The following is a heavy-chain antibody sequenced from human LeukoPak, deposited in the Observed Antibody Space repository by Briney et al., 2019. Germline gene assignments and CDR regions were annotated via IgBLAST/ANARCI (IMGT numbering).Heavy chain of an antibody. CDR1: GFTFSSSA. CDR3: AKGGRYYDFWSGYWALDAFDI. CDR2: ISASGGST. J-gene: IGHJ3*02. D-gene: IGHD3-3*01. V-gene: IGHV3-23*01. Sequence: GGSLRLSCAASGFTFSSSAMSWVRQVPGKGLEWVSGISASGGSTYYADSVRGRFTISRDNSKNTLYLQMNSLRAEDTAVYYCAKGGRYYDFWSGYWALDAFDIWGQGTMVTVSS.